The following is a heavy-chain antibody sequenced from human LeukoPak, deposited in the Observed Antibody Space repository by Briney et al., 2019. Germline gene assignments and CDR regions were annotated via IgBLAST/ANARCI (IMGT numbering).Heavy chain of an antibody. V-gene: IGHV3-21*01. CDR3: ARDGGYYRAFDI. CDR1: GFTFSSYS. Sequence: GGSLRLSCAASGFTFSSYSMNWVRQAPGKGLEWVSSISSSSYIYYADSVKGRFTISRDNAKNSLYLQMNSLRAEDTAVYYCARDGGYYRAFDIWGQGTMVTVSS. CDR2: ISSSSYI. J-gene: IGHJ3*02. D-gene: IGHD3-16*02.